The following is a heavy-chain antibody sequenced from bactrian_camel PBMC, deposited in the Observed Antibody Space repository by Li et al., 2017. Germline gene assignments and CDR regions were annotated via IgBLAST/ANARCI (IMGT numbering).Heavy chain of an antibody. V-gene: IGHV3S6*01. J-gene: IGHJ4*01. CDR3: AAFDGLGTRCADEYNY. CDR1: GYQYSGYC. CDR2: IDSDANVN. Sequence: HVQLVESGGDSVQAGGSLRLSCGASGYQYSGYCLAWFRQAPGKEREEVASIDSDANVNYHGSVKGRFTISQDNAKNTLYLQMNSLKPEDTAMYYCAAFDGLGTRCADEYNYWGQGTQVTVS. D-gene: IGHD5*01.